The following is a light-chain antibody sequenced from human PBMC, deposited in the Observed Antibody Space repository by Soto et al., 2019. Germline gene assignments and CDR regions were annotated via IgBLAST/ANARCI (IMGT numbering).Light chain of an antibody. CDR2: GAS. Sequence: EIVMTQSPATLSLSPGERAALSCRASQSINSELAWYQQKPGQPPRLLIYGASTRATGVPARVTGSESGSEFTLTISGLQSEEFAVYYCQQSHNWPLTFGQGTRLEI. CDR3: QQSHNWPLT. V-gene: IGKV3-15*01. J-gene: IGKJ2*01. CDR1: QSINSE.